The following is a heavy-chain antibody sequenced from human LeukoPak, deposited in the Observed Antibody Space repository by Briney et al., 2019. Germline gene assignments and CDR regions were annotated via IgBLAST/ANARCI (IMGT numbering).Heavy chain of an antibody. J-gene: IGHJ4*02. CDR3: ARTLRNYYDSSGYYVDY. Sequence: GGSLRLSCAASGFTFISYSMNWVRQAPGKGLERVSSISSSSSYIYYADSVKGRFTISRDNAKNSLYLQMNSLRAEDTAVYYCARTLRNYYDSSGYYVDYWGQGTLVTVSS. V-gene: IGHV3-21*01. D-gene: IGHD3-22*01. CDR1: GFTFISYS. CDR2: ISSSSSYI.